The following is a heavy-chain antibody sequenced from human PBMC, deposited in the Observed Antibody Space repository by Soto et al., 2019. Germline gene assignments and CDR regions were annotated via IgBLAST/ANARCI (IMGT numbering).Heavy chain of an antibody. V-gene: IGHV1-18*04. D-gene: IGHD2-15*01. CDR1: GYTFTHYG. Sequence: QIQLVQSGAEMKKPGASVNVSCKPSGYTFTHYGVSWLRQAPGQGLEWMGWISAYNGNTDYAHKIQGRVALTTDTSTSTAYMQLRGLSPDDTAVYYCARDVPGSGVPFWDYWGQGTLVTVSS. CDR2: ISAYNGNT. CDR3: ARDVPGSGVPFWDY. J-gene: IGHJ4*02.